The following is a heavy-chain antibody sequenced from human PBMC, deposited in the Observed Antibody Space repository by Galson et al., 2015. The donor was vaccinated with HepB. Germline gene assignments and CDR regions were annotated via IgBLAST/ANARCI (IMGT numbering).Heavy chain of an antibody. J-gene: IGHJ5*02. V-gene: IGHV1-2*02. D-gene: IGHD3-22*01. CDR2: INPLSGGT. Sequence: SVKVSCKASGYSFTGNHIHWVRQAPGRGLEWLGCINPLSGGTDSAQRFQGRVTMTRDTSISTVYMELRWLTSDDTAIYYCARGTYYDNSGYYLAGIINWFDPWGQGTLVTVSS. CDR3: ARGTYYDNSGYYLAGIINWFDP. CDR1: GYSFTGNH.